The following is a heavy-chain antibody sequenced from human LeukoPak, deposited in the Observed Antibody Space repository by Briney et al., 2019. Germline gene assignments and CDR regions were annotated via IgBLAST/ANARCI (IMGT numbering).Heavy chain of an antibody. D-gene: IGHD6-19*01. V-gene: IGHV4-4*07. CDR3: AGVKSRGWPDRD. Sequence: SETLSLTCTVSGGSISSYYWSWIRQPAGKGLEWIGRIYTSGSTNYNPSLKSRVTMSVDTSKNQFSLKLSSVTAADTAVYYCAGVKSRGWPDRDWGQGTLVTVSS. CDR1: GGSISSYY. CDR2: IYTSGST. J-gene: IGHJ4*02.